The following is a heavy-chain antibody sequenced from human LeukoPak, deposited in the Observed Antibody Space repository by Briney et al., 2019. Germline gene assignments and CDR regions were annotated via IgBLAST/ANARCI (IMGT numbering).Heavy chain of an antibody. CDR1: GGSISSGSYY. V-gene: IGHV4-61*02. CDR3: ARVSAKVVIDY. Sequence: SETLSLTCTVSGGSISSGSYYWRWIRQPAGKGLEWIGRIYTSGSTNYNPSLKSRVTISVDTSKNQFSLKLSSVTAADTAVYYCARVSAKVVIDYWGQGTLVTVAS. CDR2: IYTSGST. J-gene: IGHJ4*02. D-gene: IGHD3-22*01.